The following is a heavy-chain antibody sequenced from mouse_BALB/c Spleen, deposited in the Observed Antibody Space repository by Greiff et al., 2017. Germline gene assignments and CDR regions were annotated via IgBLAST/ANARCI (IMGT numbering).Heavy chain of an antibody. CDR2: IYPGSGST. D-gene: IGHD3-3*01. J-gene: IGHJ4*01. CDR1: GYTFTDYV. Sequence: QVHVKQSGPELVKPGASVKMSCKASGYTFTDYVISWVKQRTGQGLEWIGEIYPGSGSTYYNEKFKGKATLTADKSSNTAYMQLSSLTSEDSAVYFCARGDGYAMDYWGQGTSVTVSS. CDR3: ARGDGYAMDY. V-gene: IGHV1-77*01.